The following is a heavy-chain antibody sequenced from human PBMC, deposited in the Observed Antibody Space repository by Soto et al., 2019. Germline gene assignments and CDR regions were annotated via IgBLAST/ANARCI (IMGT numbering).Heavy chain of an antibody. J-gene: IGHJ4*02. CDR3: ARDSSSGRSGSYSLDY. D-gene: IGHD1-26*01. V-gene: IGHV1-69*08. CDR2: IIPILGIA. Sequence: QVQLVQSGAEVKKPGSSVKVSCKASGGTFSIYTISWVRQAPGQGLEWMGRIIPILGIANYAQKFQGRVTITADKSTSTAYMELSSLRSEDTAVYYCARDSSSGRSGSYSLDYWGQGTLVTVSS. CDR1: GGTFSIYT.